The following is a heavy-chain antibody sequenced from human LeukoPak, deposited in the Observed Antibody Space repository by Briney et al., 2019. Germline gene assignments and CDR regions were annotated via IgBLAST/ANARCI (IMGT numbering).Heavy chain of an antibody. CDR3: ARVGSGSYYHLGAFDI. CDR2: IYSGGST. V-gene: IGHV3-53*01. Sequence: GGSLRLSCAASGFTVSSNYMSWVRQAPGKGLEWVSVIYSGGSTYYADSVKGRFTISRDNSKNTLYLQMNSLRAEDTAVYYCARVGSGSYYHLGAFDIWGQGTMVTVSS. D-gene: IGHD3-10*01. CDR1: GFTVSSNY. J-gene: IGHJ3*02.